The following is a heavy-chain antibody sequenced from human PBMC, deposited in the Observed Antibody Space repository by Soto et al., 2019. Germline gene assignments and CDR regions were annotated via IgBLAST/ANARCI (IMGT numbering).Heavy chain of an antibody. CDR1: GFTFSSYW. V-gene: IGHV3-7*01. CDR2: IKQDGSDK. Sequence: PGGSLRLSCAASGFTFSSYWMSWVRQAPGKGLEWVANIKQDGSDKYYVDSVKGRFTISRDNAKNSLYLQMNSLRAEDTAVYYCAREGLGPRYFDWSYYYYGMDVWGQGTTVTVSS. CDR3: AREGLGPRYFDWSYYYYGMDV. J-gene: IGHJ6*02. D-gene: IGHD3-9*01.